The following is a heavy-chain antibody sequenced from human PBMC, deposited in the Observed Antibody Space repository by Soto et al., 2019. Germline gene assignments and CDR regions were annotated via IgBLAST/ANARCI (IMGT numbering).Heavy chain of an antibody. Sequence: LLESGGGLVQPGGSLRLSCAASGFTFTTYAMGWVRQAPGKGLEWVSSISGSGAGTFYADSVKGRFTISRDNAKKMVYLQMNGLRADDTALYYCAKEALTVAGNNFDAWGQGTLVTFSS. CDR3: AKEALTVAGNNFDA. D-gene: IGHD6-19*01. J-gene: IGHJ4*02. CDR1: GFTFTTYA. CDR2: ISGSGAGT. V-gene: IGHV3-23*01.